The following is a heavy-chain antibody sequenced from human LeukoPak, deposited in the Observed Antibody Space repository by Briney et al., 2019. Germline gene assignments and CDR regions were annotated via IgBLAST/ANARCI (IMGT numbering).Heavy chain of an antibody. D-gene: IGHD1-26*01. CDR2: ITGNTGNT. Sequence: GGSLRLSCAASGFTFSSYAMTWVRQPPGKGLEGVSSITGNTGNTYYADSVKGRFTISRDNSKNTLYLQMNSLRAEDTAVYYCAKRYSGSSGLYNFDYWGQGTLVTVTS. CDR1: GFTFSSYA. J-gene: IGHJ4*02. CDR3: AKRYSGSSGLYNFDY. V-gene: IGHV3-23*01.